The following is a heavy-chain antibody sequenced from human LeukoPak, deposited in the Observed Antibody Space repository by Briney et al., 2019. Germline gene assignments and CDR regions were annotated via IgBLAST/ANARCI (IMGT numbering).Heavy chain of an antibody. D-gene: IGHD3-22*01. Sequence: GGSLRHSCAASGFTFSSYSMNWVRQAPGKGLEWVSYISSSSSTIYYADSVKGRFTISRDNAKNSLYLQMNSLRAEDTAVYYCANEDYYDSSGYYYFDYWGQGTLVTVSS. CDR3: ANEDYYDSSGYYYFDY. J-gene: IGHJ4*02. CDR1: GFTFSSYS. CDR2: ISSSSSTI. V-gene: IGHV3-48*01.